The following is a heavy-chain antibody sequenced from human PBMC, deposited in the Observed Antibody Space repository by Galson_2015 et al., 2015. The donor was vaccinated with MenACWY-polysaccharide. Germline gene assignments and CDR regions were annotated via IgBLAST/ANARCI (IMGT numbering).Heavy chain of an antibody. V-gene: IGHV4-34*01. CDR2: LSQSVIA. CDR3: ARVRWGCSYGYFNIDQ. Sequence: SATLSLTCGVSGGSFSGYYWGWIRQSPGEGLQWIGELSQSVIATYKPSLWSRATISVETSRNQVSLKVTSLTATDTAVYYCARVRWGCSYGYFNIDQWGQGTLVTVSS. J-gene: IGHJ4*02. D-gene: IGHD5-18*01. CDR1: GGSFSGYY.